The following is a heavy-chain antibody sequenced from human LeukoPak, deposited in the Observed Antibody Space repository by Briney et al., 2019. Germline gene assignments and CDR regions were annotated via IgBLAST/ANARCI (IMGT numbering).Heavy chain of an antibody. V-gene: IGHV1-2*02. D-gene: IGHD3-16*01. CDR2: INPNSGGT. Sequence: ASVKVSCKASGYTFTAYYMHWVRQAPGQGLEWMGWINPNSGGTNYAQKFQGRVTMTRDTSLSTAYMELSRLRSDDTAVYSGAKAAGIDYDQDAFDIWGQGTMVTVSS. CDR3: AKAAGIDYDQDAFDI. CDR1: GYTFTAYY. J-gene: IGHJ3*02.